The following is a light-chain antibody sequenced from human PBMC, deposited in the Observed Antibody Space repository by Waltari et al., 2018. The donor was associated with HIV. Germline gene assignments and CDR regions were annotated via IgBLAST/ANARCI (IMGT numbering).Light chain of an antibody. CDR2: GAS. CDR1: QYISSH. Sequence: EIVLTQSPVTLSLSPGERATLSCRASQYISSHLAWYQQKPGQAPRLLISGASNRAAGIPARFGGSGSGTDFTLTITSLEPEDFAVYYCHQRRDWPPSVSFGGGTKVEIK. V-gene: IGKV3-11*01. J-gene: IGKJ4*01. CDR3: HQRRDWPPSVS.